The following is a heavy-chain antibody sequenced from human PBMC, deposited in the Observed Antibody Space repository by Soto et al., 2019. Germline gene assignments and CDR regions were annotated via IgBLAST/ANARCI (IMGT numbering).Heavy chain of an antibody. CDR1: GASVAGGSYY. CDR3: ARDRYGGYNFGL. V-gene: IGHV4-30-4*01. D-gene: IGHD1-1*01. J-gene: IGHJ5*02. CDR2: IPSRGRT. Sequence: QVQLRESGPGLVKPSQTLSLTCSVSGASVAGGSYYWSWVRQPPGKGLEWIGYIPSRGRTFYNPSLTGGGTISADTSKNQLSLRLTSWTAADTAGYYCARDRYGGYNFGLGGQETLVTVSS.